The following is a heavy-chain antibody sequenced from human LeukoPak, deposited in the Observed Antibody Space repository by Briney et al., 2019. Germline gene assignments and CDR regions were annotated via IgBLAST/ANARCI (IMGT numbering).Heavy chain of an antibody. CDR3: ARGWYYYDSSGYYYPFDY. J-gene: IGHJ4*02. Sequence: ASVKVSCKASGYTFTGYYMHWVRQAPGQGLEWMGWINPNSGGTNYAQKFQGRVTMTRDTSISTAYMELSRLRSDDTAVYYCARGWYYYDSSGYYYPFDYWGQGTLVTVSS. V-gene: IGHV1-2*02. D-gene: IGHD3-22*01. CDR2: INPNSGGT. CDR1: GYTFTGYY.